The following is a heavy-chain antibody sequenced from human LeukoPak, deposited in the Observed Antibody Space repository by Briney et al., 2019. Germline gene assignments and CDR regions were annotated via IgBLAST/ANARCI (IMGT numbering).Heavy chain of an antibody. J-gene: IGHJ4*02. CDR1: GSTFSNYN. D-gene: IGHD5-18*01. Sequence: QSGGSLRLSCAASGSTFSNYNMNWVRQAPGKGLEWVSYISSSSTTIYYADSVKGRFTISRDNAKNSLYLQVNSLRDEDTAVYYCARAINTHTYGYHYWGQGTLVTVSS. CDR2: ISSSSTTI. V-gene: IGHV3-48*02. CDR3: ARAINTHTYGYHY.